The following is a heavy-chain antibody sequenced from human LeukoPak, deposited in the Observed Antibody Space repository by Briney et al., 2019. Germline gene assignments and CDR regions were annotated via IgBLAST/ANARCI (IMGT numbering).Heavy chain of an antibody. D-gene: IGHD4-17*01. V-gene: IGHV1-2*02. J-gene: IGHJ4*02. CDR3: ARTTPTGTTVTYLGY. CDR2: INPNSGAT. CDR1: GYTFTGYY. Sequence: GASVKVSCKTSGYTFTGYYMHWVRQAPGQGLEWMGWINPNSGATNYAQKFQDRITMTRDTSTNTAYMELSRLRSDDTAFYSCARTTPTGTTVTYLGYWGQGTLVTVSS.